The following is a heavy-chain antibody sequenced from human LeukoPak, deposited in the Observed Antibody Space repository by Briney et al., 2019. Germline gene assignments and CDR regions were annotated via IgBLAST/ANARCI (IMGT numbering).Heavy chain of an antibody. D-gene: IGHD1-26*01. V-gene: IGHV3-30-3*01. J-gene: IGHJ3*02. CDR1: GFTFSSYA. CDR3: ARPQWELGIGAFDI. CDR2: ISYDGSNK. Sequence: SGGSLRLSCAASGFTFSSYAMRWVRQAPGKGLEWVAVISYDGSNKYYADSVKGRFTISGDNSKNTLYLQMNSLRAEDTAVYYCARPQWELGIGAFDIWGQGTMVTVSS.